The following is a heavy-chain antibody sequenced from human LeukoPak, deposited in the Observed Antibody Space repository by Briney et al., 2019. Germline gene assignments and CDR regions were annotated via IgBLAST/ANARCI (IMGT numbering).Heavy chain of an antibody. V-gene: IGHV3-21*01. J-gene: IGHJ4*02. CDR3: ARDLSVAGRTYYFDY. CDR1: GFTFSSYS. D-gene: IGHD6-19*01. Sequence: PGGSLRLSCAASGFTFSSYSMNWVRQAPGKGLEWASSISSSSSYIYYADSVKGRFTISRDNAKNSLYLQMNSLRAEDTAVYYCARDLSVAGRTYYFDYWGQGTLVTVSS. CDR2: ISSSSSYI.